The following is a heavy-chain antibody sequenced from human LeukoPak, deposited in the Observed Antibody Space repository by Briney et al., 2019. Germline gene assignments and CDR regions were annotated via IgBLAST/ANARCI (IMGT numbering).Heavy chain of an antibody. Sequence: PGGSLRLSCAASGFTFSSYAMSWVRQAPGKGLEWVSAISGSGGSTYYADSVKGRFTISRDNSKNTLYLQMNSLRAEDTAVYYCAEGGGGSSLAARHGYDYWGQGTLVTVSS. D-gene: IGHD6-6*01. V-gene: IGHV3-23*01. CDR3: AEGGGGSSLAARHGYDY. J-gene: IGHJ4*02. CDR2: ISGSGGST. CDR1: GFTFSSYA.